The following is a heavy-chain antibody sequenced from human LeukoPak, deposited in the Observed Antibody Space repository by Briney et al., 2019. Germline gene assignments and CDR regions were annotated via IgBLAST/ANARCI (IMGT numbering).Heavy chain of an antibody. CDR3: ASAEYYYDSSGSLAFDY. D-gene: IGHD3-22*01. CDR1: GGTFSSYA. J-gene: IGHJ4*02. Sequence: SVTVSFKASGGTFSSYAISWVRQAPGQGLEWMGGIIPIFGTANYAQKFQGRVTITADESTSTAYMELSSLRSEDTAVYYCASAEYYYDSSGSLAFDYWGQGTLVTVSS. V-gene: IGHV1-69*01. CDR2: IIPIFGTA.